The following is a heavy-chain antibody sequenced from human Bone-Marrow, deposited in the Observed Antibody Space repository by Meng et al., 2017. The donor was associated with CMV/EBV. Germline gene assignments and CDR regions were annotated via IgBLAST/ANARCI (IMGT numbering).Heavy chain of an antibody. CDR1: GGSISSYY. CDR3: AREGAYYYDSSGYDSGDAFDT. CDR2: IYYSGST. D-gene: IGHD3-22*01. V-gene: IGHV4-59*01. Sequence: SETLSLTCTVSGGSISSYYWSWIRQPPGKGLEWIGYIYYSGSTNYNPSLKSRVTISVDTSKNQFSLKLSSVTAADTAVYYCAREGAYYYDSSGYDSGDAFDTWGQGTMVTVSS. J-gene: IGHJ3*02.